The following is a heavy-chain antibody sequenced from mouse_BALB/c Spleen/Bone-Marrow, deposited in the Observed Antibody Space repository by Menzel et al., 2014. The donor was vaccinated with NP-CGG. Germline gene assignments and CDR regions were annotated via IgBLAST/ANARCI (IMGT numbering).Heavy chain of an antibody. D-gene: IGHD2-4*01. Sequence: QVQLQQSGAELVRPGSSVKISCKGSGYAFSSYWMNWVKQRPGQGLERIGQIYPGDGDTNNNGKFKGKATLTADKSSTTVYMQLSSLTSEDSAVYFCARSNDYDPLAYWGQGTLVTVSA. CDR1: GYAFSSYW. CDR2: IYPGDGDT. J-gene: IGHJ3*01. CDR3: ARSNDYDPLAY. V-gene: IGHV1-80*01.